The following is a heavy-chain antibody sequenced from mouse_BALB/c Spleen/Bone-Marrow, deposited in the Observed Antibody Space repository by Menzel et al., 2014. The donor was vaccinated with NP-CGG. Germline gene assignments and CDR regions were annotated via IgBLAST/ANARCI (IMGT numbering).Heavy chain of an antibody. D-gene: IGHD1-1*01. Sequence: VMLVESGAEPMKPGASVKISCKATGYTFSSYWIEWVKQRPGHGLEWIGEILPGSGSTNYYEKFKGKATFTADTSSNTAYMQLSSLTSEDSAVYYCARGNYGSSPWFAYWGQGTLVTVSA. CDR1: GYTFSSYW. CDR3: ARGNYGSSPWFAY. J-gene: IGHJ3*01. V-gene: IGHV1-9*01. CDR2: ILPGSGST.